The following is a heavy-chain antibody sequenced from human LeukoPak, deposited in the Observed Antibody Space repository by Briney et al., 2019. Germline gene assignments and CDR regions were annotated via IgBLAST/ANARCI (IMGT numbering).Heavy chain of an antibody. Sequence: SETLSLTCTVSGGSIRSSYWSWIRQPPGKGLEWIGYIHYTGSTNYNPSLRSRVTISVDTSKDQSSLQLSSVTATDTAVYFCARHSSSWYPDYWGQGTLVTVSS. CDR2: IHYTGST. CDR3: ARHSSSWYPDY. V-gene: IGHV4-59*08. CDR1: GGSIRSSY. D-gene: IGHD6-13*01. J-gene: IGHJ4*02.